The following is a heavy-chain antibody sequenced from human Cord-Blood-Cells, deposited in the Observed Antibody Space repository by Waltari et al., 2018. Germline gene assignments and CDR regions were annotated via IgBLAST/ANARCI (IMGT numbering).Heavy chain of an antibody. CDR2: ISYDGSNK. D-gene: IGHD1-26*01. Sequence: QVQLVESGGGVVQPGRSLRLSCAASGFTFSSYAMHWVRQAPGKGLGWVAVISYDGSNKYYADSVKGRFTISRDNSKNTLYLQMNSLRAEDTAVYYCAREAPGTLFDYWGQGTLVTVSS. J-gene: IGHJ4*02. CDR3: AREAPGTLFDY. V-gene: IGHV3-30*04. CDR1: GFTFSSYA.